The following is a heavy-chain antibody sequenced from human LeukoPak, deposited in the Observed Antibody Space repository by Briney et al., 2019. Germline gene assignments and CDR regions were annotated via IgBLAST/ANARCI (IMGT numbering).Heavy chain of an antibody. D-gene: IGHD3-10*01. CDR3: AKDQFTMVRGVIGFDP. V-gene: IGHV3-23*01. Sequence: GGSLRLSCAASGFTFSSYAMSWVRQAPGKGLEWVSGISGSGGSTYYADSVKGRFTIFRDNSKNTLYLQMNSLRAEDTAVYYCAKDQFTMVRGVIGFDPWGQGTLVTASS. J-gene: IGHJ5*02. CDR1: GFTFSSYA. CDR2: ISGSGGST.